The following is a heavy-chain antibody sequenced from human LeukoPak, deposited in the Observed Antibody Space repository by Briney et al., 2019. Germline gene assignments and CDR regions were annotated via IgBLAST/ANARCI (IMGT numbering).Heavy chain of an antibody. CDR2: IRSKAYGGTT. V-gene: IGHV3-49*03. D-gene: IGHD3-10*01. CDR3: TRDRAVSYNGMDV. CDR1: GFTFGDYA. Sequence: PGGSLRLSCTASGFTFGDYAMSWFRQAPGKGLEWVGFIRSKAYGGTTEYAASVKGRFTISRDDSKSIAYLQMNSLKTEDTAVYYCTRDRAVSYNGMDVWGQGTTVTVSS. J-gene: IGHJ6*02.